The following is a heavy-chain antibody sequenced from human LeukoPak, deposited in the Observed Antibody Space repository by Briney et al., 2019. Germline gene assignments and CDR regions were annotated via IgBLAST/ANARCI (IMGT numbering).Heavy chain of an antibody. Sequence: SETLSLTCTVSGGSISSSSYYWGWIRQPPGKGLEWIGSIYYSGSTYYNPSLKSRVTISVDTSKNQFSLKLSSVTAADTAVYYCARVDSGSFLGDWFDPWGQGTLVIVSS. D-gene: IGHD1-26*01. CDR3: ARVDSGSFLGDWFDP. V-gene: IGHV4-39*01. CDR2: IYYSGST. J-gene: IGHJ5*02. CDR1: GGSISSSSYY.